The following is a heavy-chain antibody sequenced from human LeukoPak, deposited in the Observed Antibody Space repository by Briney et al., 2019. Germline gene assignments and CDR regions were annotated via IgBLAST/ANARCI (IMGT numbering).Heavy chain of an antibody. Sequence: ASVKVSCKHTFTGHNIHWVRQAPGQGLEWVGWINPNSGDTSYAQKLQGRVTMTRDTSISTAYMDLSRLTSDDAALYYCVVSVQAAAIPAFDCWGQGTQVTVSP. CDR3: VVSVQAAAIPAFDC. J-gene: IGHJ4*02. CDR1: TFTGHN. D-gene: IGHD3-22*01. V-gene: IGHV1-2*02. CDR2: INPNSGDT.